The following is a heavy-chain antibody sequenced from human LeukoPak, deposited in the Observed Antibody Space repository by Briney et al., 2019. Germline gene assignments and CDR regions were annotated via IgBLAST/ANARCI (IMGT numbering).Heavy chain of an antibody. V-gene: IGHV3-23*01. CDR1: GFTFSSYA. D-gene: IGHD2-8*01. J-gene: IGHJ4*02. CDR2: IRGDSRYT. CDR3: AKEYCSNGVCYVGFDS. Sequence: GGSLRLSCAASGFTFSSYAMTWVRQGPGKGLEWVSSIRGDSRYTYYADSVKGRFIISRDNSKNTLNLRLNSLKAKDTAVYFCAKEYCSNGVCYVGFDSWGQGTLVTVSS.